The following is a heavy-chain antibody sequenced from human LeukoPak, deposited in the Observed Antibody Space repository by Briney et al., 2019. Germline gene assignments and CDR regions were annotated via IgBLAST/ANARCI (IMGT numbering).Heavy chain of an antibody. Sequence: GGSLRLSCAASGLTFSSYSMGWVRQAPEKGLEWVSAITASGDTTYYSDSVKGRFTISRDNSRNTLYLQMNSLRAEDTAVYYCAKDLRGPAAGTWYFDLWGRGTLVTVSS. V-gene: IGHV3-23*01. D-gene: IGHD6-13*01. CDR2: ITASGDTT. J-gene: IGHJ2*01. CDR1: GLTFSSYS. CDR3: AKDLRGPAAGTWYFDL.